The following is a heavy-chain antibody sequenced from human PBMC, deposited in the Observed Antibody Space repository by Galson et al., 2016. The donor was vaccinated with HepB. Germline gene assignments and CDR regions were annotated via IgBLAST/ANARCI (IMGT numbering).Heavy chain of an antibody. D-gene: IGHD6-19*01. CDR3: ARDAHDSSGYFEDWFDP. CDR2: IWYDGSSE. CDR1: GFTFSNYG. J-gene: IGHJ5*02. Sequence: SLRLSCAASGFTFSNYGIHWVRQAPGKGLEWVAVIWYDGSSEYYADSVRGRFTISRDNSKNTLYLQMNSLRVEDTAIYYCARDAHDSSGYFEDWFDPWGQGTLVTVSS. V-gene: IGHV3-33*01.